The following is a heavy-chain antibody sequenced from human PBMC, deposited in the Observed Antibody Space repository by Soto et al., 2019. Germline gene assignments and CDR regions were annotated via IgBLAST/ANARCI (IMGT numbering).Heavy chain of an antibody. Sequence: QVQLVESGGGLVKPGGSLRLSCAASGFTFSDYYMTWIRQAPGKGLEWVSYISSSSTNTINYASSVKGRFTIARDNAKISLYLQITSLRAEDTAVYYCARSSATPNGWWGFGLDVWGQGTSVIVSS. V-gene: IGHV3-11*01. J-gene: IGHJ6*02. CDR3: ARSSATPNGWWGFGLDV. CDR1: GFTFSDYY. CDR2: ISSSSTNTI. D-gene: IGHD2-15*01.